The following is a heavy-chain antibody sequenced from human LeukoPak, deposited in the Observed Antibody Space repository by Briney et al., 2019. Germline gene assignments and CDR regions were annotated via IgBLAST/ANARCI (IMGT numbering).Heavy chain of an antibody. CDR3: AKDRSNRGRSKYYYGRLV. D-gene: IGHD1-14*01. CDR2: ISSSSNDI. J-gene: IGHJ6*01. Sequence: GGSLRLAFAASGFTFSSSSMNWVRQAPGKGLEWVSIISSSSNDIHYADSVKGRFTISRDNTKNSVYLQMNSLRTEDTALYYCAKDRSNRGRSKYYYGRLVWARGPTVTVSS. V-gene: IGHV3-21*04. CDR1: GFTFSSSS.